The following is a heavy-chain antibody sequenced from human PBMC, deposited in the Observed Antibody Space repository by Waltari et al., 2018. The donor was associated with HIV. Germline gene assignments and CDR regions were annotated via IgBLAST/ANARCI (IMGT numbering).Heavy chain of an antibody. CDR3: ARDYKGTGVDFYYGMDV. CDR1: GDSFTHHL. CDR2: IYPGDSET. Sequence: EVPLLPSGAAVNKPGESLQIYCECSGDSFTHHLIVCERQMPGKGLEWMGIIYPGDSETRYSPSFQGQVTISADKSISTAYLQWSSLKASDTAMYYCARDYKGTGVDFYYGMDVWGQGTTVTVSS. J-gene: IGHJ6*02. V-gene: IGHV5-51*03. D-gene: IGHD1-1*01.